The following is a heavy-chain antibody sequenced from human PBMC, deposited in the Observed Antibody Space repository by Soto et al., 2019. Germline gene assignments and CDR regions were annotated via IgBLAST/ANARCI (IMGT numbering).Heavy chain of an antibody. V-gene: IGHV2-5*02. CDR1: GFSLSTSGMG. CDR2: IYWDDDK. CDR3: AHRRAYCTGGSCYSIWFDH. J-gene: IGHJ5*02. D-gene: IGHD2-15*01. Sequence: QITLKESGPTLVKPTQTLTLTCTFSGFSLSTSGMGVGWIRQPPGKALEWLALIYWDDDKRYSPSLKSRLTITKDAAKNQVVVTMTRMDPVDTATYYCAHRRAYCTGGSCYSIWFDHSAQGTLVTVSS.